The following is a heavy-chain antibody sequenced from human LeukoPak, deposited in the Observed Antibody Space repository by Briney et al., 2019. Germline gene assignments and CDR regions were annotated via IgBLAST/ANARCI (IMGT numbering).Heavy chain of an antibody. V-gene: IGHV3-23*01. CDR1: GFTFSSYA. Sequence: GGSLRLPCAASGFTFSSYAMSWVRQAPGKGLEWVSAISGSGGSTYYADYVKGRLTSSRDNAKNTLYLQMNSLRAEDTAVYYCAKDDSVAAALPFDYWGQGTLVTVSS. CDR3: AKDDSVAAALPFDY. J-gene: IGHJ4*02. D-gene: IGHD6-13*01. CDR2: ISGSGGST.